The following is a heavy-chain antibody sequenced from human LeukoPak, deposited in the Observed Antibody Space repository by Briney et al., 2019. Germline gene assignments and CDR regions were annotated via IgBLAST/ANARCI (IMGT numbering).Heavy chain of an antibody. Sequence: SVKVSCKASGYTFTSYGISWVRQAPGQGLEWMGGIIPIFGTANYAQKFQGRVTITADESTSTAYMELSSLRSEDTAVYYCARAQEPDIVVVPAYNWFDPWGQGTLVTVSS. V-gene: IGHV1-69*13. CDR1: GYTFTSYG. CDR2: IIPIFGTA. J-gene: IGHJ5*02. D-gene: IGHD2-2*01. CDR3: ARAQEPDIVVVPAYNWFDP.